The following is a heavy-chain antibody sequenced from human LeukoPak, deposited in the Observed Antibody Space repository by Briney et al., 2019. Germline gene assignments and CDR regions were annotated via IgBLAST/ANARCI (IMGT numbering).Heavy chain of an antibody. CDR2: MNPDSGNT. J-gene: IGHJ4*02. CDR3: AVHLPGDYLDR. CDR1: GYAFNIYD. Sequence: GASAKVSCKASGYAFNIYDINWVRQATGQGLEWMGWMNPDSGNTGFAQKFQGRVTMTRNTSITTAYMELSSLRFEDTAVYYCAVHLPGDYLDRWGQGTLVTVSS. V-gene: IGHV1-8*01.